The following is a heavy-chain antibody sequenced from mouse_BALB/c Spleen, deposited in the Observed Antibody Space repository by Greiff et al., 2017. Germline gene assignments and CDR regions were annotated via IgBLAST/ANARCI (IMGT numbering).Heavy chain of an antibody. CDR2: IYPYNGGT. J-gene: IGHJ4*01. CDR1: GYTFTDYN. CDR3: AGNYGNYVDAMDY. V-gene: IGHV1S29*02. Sequence: EVQLQQSGPELVKPGASVKISCKASGYTFTDYNMHWVKQSHGKSLEWIGYIYPYNGGTGYNQKFKSKATLTVDNSSSTAYMELRSLTSEDSAVYYCAGNYGNYVDAMDYWGQGTSVTVSS. D-gene: IGHD2-1*01.